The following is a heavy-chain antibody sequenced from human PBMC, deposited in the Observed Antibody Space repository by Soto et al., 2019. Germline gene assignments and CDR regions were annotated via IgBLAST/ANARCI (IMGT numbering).Heavy chain of an antibody. V-gene: IGHV1-3*01. Sequence: QVQLVQSGAEVKKPGASVKVSCKASGYTFTSYAMHWVRQAPGQRLEWMGWINAGNGNTKYSQKFQGRVTITRDTSASTAYMELTSLRSEDTAVYYCARSSGYYDVDYWGQGTLVTVSS. D-gene: IGHD3-22*01. CDR1: GYTFTSYA. CDR3: ARSSGYYDVDY. J-gene: IGHJ4*02. CDR2: INAGNGNT.